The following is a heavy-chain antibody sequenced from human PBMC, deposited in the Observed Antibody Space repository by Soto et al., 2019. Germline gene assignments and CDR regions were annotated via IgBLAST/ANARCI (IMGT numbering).Heavy chain of an antibody. D-gene: IGHD3-10*01. V-gene: IGHV3-30-3*01. Sequence: QVQLVESGGGVVQPGGSLRLSCAASGFTFSNYAMHWVRQTPGKGLEWVALISYDGSDKYFVDSVKGRFTISRDNSKNTLYLQMNSLRVEDTAVYYCARFREAPGLDVWGQGTRVNVSS. CDR3: ARFREAPGLDV. J-gene: IGHJ6*02. CDR1: GFTFSNYA. CDR2: ISYDGSDK.